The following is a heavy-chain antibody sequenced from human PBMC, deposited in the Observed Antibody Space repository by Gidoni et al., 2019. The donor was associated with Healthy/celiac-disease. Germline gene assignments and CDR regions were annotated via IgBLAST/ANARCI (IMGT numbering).Heavy chain of an antibody. V-gene: IGHV3-21*01. CDR3: ARGGYYYDSSGYQWESSSPHY. CDR2: ISSSSSYI. Sequence: EVQLVESGGGLVKPGGSLRLSCAASGFTFSSYSMNWVRQAPGKGLEWVSSISSSSSYIYYADSVKGRFTISRDNAKNSLYLQMNSLRAEDTAVYYCARGGYYYDSSGYQWESSSPHYWGQGTLVTVSS. CDR1: GFTFSSYS. D-gene: IGHD3-22*01. J-gene: IGHJ4*02.